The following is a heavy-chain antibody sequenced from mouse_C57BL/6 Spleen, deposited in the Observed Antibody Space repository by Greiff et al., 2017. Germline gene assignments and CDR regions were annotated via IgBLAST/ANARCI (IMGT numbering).Heavy chain of an antibody. CDR1: GYTFTDYN. Sequence: EVKLQQSGPELVKPGASVKMSCKASGYTFTDYNMHWVKQSHGKSLEWIGYINPNNGGTSYNQKFKGKATLTVNKSSSTAYMELRSLTSEDSAVYYCASAYYSNFYAMDYWGQGTSVTVSS. J-gene: IGHJ4*01. V-gene: IGHV1-22*01. CDR2: INPNNGGT. D-gene: IGHD2-5*01. CDR3: ASAYYSNFYAMDY.